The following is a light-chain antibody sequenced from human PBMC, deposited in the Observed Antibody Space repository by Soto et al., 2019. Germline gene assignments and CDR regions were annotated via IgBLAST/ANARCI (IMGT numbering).Light chain of an antibody. CDR2: KDN. CDR3: ASADNTGTYIL. J-gene: IGLJ2*01. Sequence: SYELTQPPSVSVSPGQTARIPCSGDALPNQYAHWYQKRPGQAPVLVIYKDNKRPPGIPERISGPNSGTKVTLTITGVQAADEADYYCASADNTGTYILFAGGTKVTVL. V-gene: IGLV3-25*02. CDR1: ALPNQY.